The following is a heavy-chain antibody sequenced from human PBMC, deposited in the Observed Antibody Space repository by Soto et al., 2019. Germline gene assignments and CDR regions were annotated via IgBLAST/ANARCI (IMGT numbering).Heavy chain of an antibody. D-gene: IGHD1-26*01. V-gene: IGHV1-24*01. J-gene: IGHJ5*02. CDR1: GYTLTELS. CDR3: ATAGIVGATEWDP. Sequence: ASVKVSCKVSGYTLTELSMHWVRQAPGKGLEWMGGFDPEDGETIYAQKFQGRVTMTEDTSTDTAYMELSSLISEDTAVYYCATAGIVGATEWDPWGQGTLVTVSS. CDR2: FDPEDGET.